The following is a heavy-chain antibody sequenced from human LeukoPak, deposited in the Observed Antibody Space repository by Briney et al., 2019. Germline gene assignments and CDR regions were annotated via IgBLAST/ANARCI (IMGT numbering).Heavy chain of an antibody. CDR2: IYTSGST. D-gene: IGHD1-1*01. CDR1: GGSISSTNYY. CDR3: ARGTGTTLAGDDAFDI. J-gene: IGHJ3*02. V-gene: IGHV4-61*02. Sequence: SETLSLTCTVSGGSISSTNYYWGWIRQPPGKGLEWIERIYTSGSTNYNPSLKSRVTMSVDTSKNQFSLKLSSVTAADTAVYYCARGTGTTLAGDDAFDIWGQGTMVTVSS.